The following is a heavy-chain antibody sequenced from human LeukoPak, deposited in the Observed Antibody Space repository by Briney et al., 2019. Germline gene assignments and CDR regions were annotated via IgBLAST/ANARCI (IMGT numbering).Heavy chain of an antibody. CDR2: IIPIFGIA. Sequence: GASVKVSCKASGGTFSSYAISWVRQAPGQGLEWMGRIIPIFGIANYAQKFQGRVTITADKSTSTAYMELSSLRSEDTAVYYCARDNYDILTGYYRYLGYGMDVWGQGTTVTVSS. D-gene: IGHD3-9*01. CDR3: ARDNYDILTGYYRYLGYGMDV. CDR1: GGTFSSYA. J-gene: IGHJ6*02. V-gene: IGHV1-69*04.